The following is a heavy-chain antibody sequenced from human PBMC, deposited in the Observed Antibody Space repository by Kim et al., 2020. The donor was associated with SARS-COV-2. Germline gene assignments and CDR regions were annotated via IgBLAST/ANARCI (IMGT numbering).Heavy chain of an antibody. CDR2: INSDGSST. CDR1: GFTFSSYW. D-gene: IGHD6-13*01. V-gene: IGHV3-74*01. Sequence: GGSLRLSCAASGFTFSSYWMHWVRQAPGKGLVWVSRINSDGSSTSYADSVKGRFTISRDNAKNTLYLQMNSLRAEDTAVYYCARDLSIAAAGAYYYYYGMDVWGQGTTVTVSS. J-gene: IGHJ6*02. CDR3: ARDLSIAAAGAYYYYYGMDV.